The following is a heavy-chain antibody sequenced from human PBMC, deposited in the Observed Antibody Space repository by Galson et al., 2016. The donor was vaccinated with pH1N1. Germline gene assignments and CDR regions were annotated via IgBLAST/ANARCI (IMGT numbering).Heavy chain of an antibody. V-gene: IGHV1-18*01. J-gene: IGHJ5*02. Sequence: SVKVSCKASGYTFTTYGVTWVRQAPGQGLEWMEWISANNGNTNYAQKFQGRVTMTGDTSINTAYMELSRLRSDDTAVYYCARHDYGGCFDPWGQGTLVTVSS. CDR1: GYTFTTYG. CDR2: ISANNGNT. D-gene: IGHD4-23*01. CDR3: ARHDYGGCFDP.